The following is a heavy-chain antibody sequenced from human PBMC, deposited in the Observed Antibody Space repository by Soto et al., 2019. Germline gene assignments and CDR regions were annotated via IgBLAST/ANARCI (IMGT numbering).Heavy chain of an antibody. V-gene: IGHV1-69*17. CDR1: EGTFTTSG. CDR2: IIPIFGIV. Sequence: QVQLVQSGTEVKKPGSSVKVSCKASEGTFTTSGISWVRQAPGQGLEWMGAIIPIFGIVNYAQKLQGRVTITADKSTTTAYMELTSLTSEDKAVYYCARDPTTVTTTAFDIWGQGTMVTVSS. D-gene: IGHD4-17*01. J-gene: IGHJ3*02. CDR3: ARDPTTVTTTAFDI.